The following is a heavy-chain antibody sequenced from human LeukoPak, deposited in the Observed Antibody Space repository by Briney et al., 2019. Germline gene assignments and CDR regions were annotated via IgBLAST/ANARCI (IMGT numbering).Heavy chain of an antibody. Sequence: PGGSLRLSCAASGFTFSSYAMSWVRQAPGKGLEWVSAISGSGGSTYYADSVKGRFTISRDNSRNTLYLQMNSLRAEDTAVYYCARDLWFGELSAYYGMDVWGQGTTVTVSS. D-gene: IGHD3-10*01. CDR1: GFTFSSYA. CDR3: ARDLWFGELSAYYGMDV. J-gene: IGHJ6*02. V-gene: IGHV3-23*01. CDR2: ISGSGGST.